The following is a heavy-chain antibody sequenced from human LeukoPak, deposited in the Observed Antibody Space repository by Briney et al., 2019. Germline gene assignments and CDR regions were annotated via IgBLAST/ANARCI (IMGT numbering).Heavy chain of an antibody. Sequence: GGSLRLSCAASGFTFSSYGMHWVRQAPGKGLEWVAFIRYDGSNKYYADSVKGRFTISRDNSKNTLYLQMNSLRAEDTAVYYCAKDLGYYDNNGGIYWGQGTLVTVSS. J-gene: IGHJ4*02. CDR1: GFTFSSYG. D-gene: IGHD3-22*01. CDR3: AKDLGYYDNNGGIY. CDR2: IRYDGSNK. V-gene: IGHV3-30*02.